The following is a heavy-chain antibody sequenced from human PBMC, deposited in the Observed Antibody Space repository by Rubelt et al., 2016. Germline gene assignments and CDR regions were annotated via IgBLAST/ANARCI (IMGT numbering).Heavy chain of an antibody. Sequence: QVQLVQSGAEVKMPGASVQVSCKASGYTFSLFGISWVRQAPGQGLEWMGWIGNTNGNTNYVQKFRGRVTMTTDTATSTAYMELRGLTSDDTAVYYCARGVGGEKLFDSWGQGTLVAVSS. CDR1: GYTFSLFG. J-gene: IGHJ4*02. CDR2: IGNTNGNT. V-gene: IGHV1-18*01. CDR3: ARGVGGEKLFDS. D-gene: IGHD3-16*01.